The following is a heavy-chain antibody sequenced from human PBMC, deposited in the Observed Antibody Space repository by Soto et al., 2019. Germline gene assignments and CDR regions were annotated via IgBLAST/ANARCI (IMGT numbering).Heavy chain of an antibody. Sequence: QVQLVESGGGVVQPGRSLRLSCAASGFTFSSYGMHWVRQAPGKGLEWVAVISYDGSNKYYADSVKGRFTISRDNSKNTXYXXMNSLRAEDTAVYYCAKHGDDIVVVVAATAGGFDYWGQGTLVTVSS. D-gene: IGHD2-15*01. J-gene: IGHJ4*02. V-gene: IGHV3-30*18. CDR2: ISYDGSNK. CDR3: AKHGDDIVVVVAATAGGFDY. CDR1: GFTFSSYG.